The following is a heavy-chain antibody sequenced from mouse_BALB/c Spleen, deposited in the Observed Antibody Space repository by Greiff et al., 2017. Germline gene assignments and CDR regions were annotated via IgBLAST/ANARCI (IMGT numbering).Heavy chain of an antibody. CDR1: GFTFTSSW. CDR2: IHPNSGNT. D-gene: IGHD2-4*01. J-gene: IGHJ3*01. CDR3: ANEWDCDYDGFAY. V-gene: IGHV1S130*01. Sequence: QVQLQQPGSVLVRPGASVKLSCTASGFTFTSSWMHWAKQRPGQGLEWIGEIHPNSGNTNYNETFKGKATLTEDTSSSTAYVDLSSLTSEDTAVYCGANEWDCDYDGFAYWGQGTLVTVSA.